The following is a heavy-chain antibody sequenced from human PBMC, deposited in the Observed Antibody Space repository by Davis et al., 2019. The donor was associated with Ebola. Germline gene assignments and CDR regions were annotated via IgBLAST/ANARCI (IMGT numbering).Heavy chain of an antibody. CDR1: GGIFSSFS. CDR3: AIDGGSKGGGS. V-gene: IGHV1-69*02. CDR2: IIPMLGIP. Sequence: AASVKVSCKAAGGIFSSFSLSWVRQAPGQGLEWMGRIIPMLGIPIYAQKFQGRVTITADKSTSTAYVELYRLTSEDTGVYYCAIDGGSKGGGSWGQGTLLTVSS. D-gene: IGHD4-23*01. J-gene: IGHJ1*01.